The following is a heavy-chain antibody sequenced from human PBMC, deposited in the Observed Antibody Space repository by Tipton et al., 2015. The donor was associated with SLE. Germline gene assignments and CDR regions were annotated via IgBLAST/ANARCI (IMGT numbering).Heavy chain of an antibody. CDR3: ARLRRDGYNGGGADY. CDR2: INHSGST. J-gene: IGHJ4*02. CDR1: GRSFSGYY. Sequence: GLVKPSETLSLTCAVYGRSFSGYYWTWIRQPPGKGLEWIGEINHSGSTNYNPSLKSRVTISVDTSKKHFSLKLSSVTAADTAVYYCARLRRDGYNGGGADYWGQGTLVTVSS. D-gene: IGHD5-24*01. V-gene: IGHV4-34*01.